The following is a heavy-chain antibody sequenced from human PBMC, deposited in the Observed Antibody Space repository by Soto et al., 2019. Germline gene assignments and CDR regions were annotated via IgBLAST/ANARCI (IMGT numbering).Heavy chain of an antibody. CDR3: AKDKVKLELKYYFDY. Sequence: PGGSLRLSCAASGFTFSSYGMHWVRQAPGKGLEWVAVISYDGSNQYYADSVKGRFTISRDNSKNTLYLQMNSLRAEDTAVYYCAKDKVKLELKYYFDYWGQGTLVTVSS. CDR1: GFTFSSYG. J-gene: IGHJ4*02. CDR2: ISYDGSNQ. D-gene: IGHD1-7*01. V-gene: IGHV3-30*18.